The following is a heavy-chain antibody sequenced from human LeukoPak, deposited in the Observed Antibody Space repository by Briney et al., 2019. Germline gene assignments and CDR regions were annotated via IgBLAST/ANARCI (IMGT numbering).Heavy chain of an antibody. V-gene: IGHV3-30*03. CDR3: ARGGPAAGRFDY. D-gene: IGHD6-13*01. J-gene: IGHJ4*02. Sequence: GGPLRLSCAASGFTFSSYGMHWVRQAPGKGLEWVAVISYDGSNKYSADSVKGRFTISRDNSKNTLYLQMNSLRAEDTAVYYCARGGPAAGRFDYWGQGTLVTVSS. CDR2: ISYDGSNK. CDR1: GFTFSSYG.